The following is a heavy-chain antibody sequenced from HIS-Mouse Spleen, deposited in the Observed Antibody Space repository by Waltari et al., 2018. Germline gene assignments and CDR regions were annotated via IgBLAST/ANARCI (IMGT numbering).Heavy chain of an antibody. V-gene: IGHV3-30*18. CDR1: GFTFSSYG. CDR2: ISYDGSNK. D-gene: IGHD3-9*01. J-gene: IGHJ4*02. Sequence: QVQLVESGGGVVQPGRSLRLSCAASGFTFSSYGMHWVRQAPGKGLEWVAVISYDGSNKYYADSVKGRFTISRDNSKNTLYLQMNSLRAEDTAVYYCAKGPDYYDILTGYYKGLDYWGQGTLVTVSS. CDR3: AKGPDYYDILTGYYKGLDY.